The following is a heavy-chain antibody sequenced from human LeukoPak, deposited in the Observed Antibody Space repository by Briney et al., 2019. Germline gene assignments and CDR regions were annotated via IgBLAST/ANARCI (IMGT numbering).Heavy chain of an antibody. CDR2: IWYDGSNK. V-gene: IGHV3-33*01. Sequence: GRSLRLSCVASGFTFSSYGMHWVRQAPGKGLEWVAVIWYDGSNKYYADSVKGRFTISRDNSKNTLYLQMNSLRAEDTAVYYCARESYSSEYFQHWGQGTLVTVSS. D-gene: IGHD1-26*01. J-gene: IGHJ1*01. CDR3: ARESYSSEYFQH. CDR1: GFTFSSYG.